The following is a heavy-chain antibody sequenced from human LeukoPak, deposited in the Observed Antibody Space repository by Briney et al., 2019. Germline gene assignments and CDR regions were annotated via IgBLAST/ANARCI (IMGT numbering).Heavy chain of an antibody. CDR1: GYTFTAYY. CDR2: INPNSGGT. Sequence: WASVKVSCKASGYTFTAYYMHWVRQAPGQGLEWMGWINPNSGGTNYAQKFQGRVTMTRDTSISTAYMELSRLRSDDTAVYYCARDLYCSSTSCYSNWFDPWGQGTLVTVSS. D-gene: IGHD2-2*02. CDR3: ARDLYCSSTSCYSNWFDP. J-gene: IGHJ5*02. V-gene: IGHV1-2*02.